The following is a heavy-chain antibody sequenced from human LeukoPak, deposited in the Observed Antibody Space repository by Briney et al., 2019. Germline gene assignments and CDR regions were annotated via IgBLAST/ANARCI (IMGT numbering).Heavy chain of an antibody. J-gene: IGHJ3*02. CDR3: ARIPFCTNGVCYLRWNAFDI. CDR1: GGSISSYY. Sequence: SETLSLTCTVSGGSISSYYWSWIRQPPGKGLEWIGYIYYSGSTNYNPSLKSRVTISVDTSKNQFSLKLSSVTAADTAVYYCARIPFCTNGVCYLRWNAFDIWGQGTMVTVSS. CDR2: IYYSGST. D-gene: IGHD2-8*01. V-gene: IGHV4-59*01.